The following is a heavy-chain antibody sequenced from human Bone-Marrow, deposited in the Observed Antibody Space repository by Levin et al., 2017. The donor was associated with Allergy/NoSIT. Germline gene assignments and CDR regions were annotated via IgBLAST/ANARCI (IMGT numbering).Heavy chain of an antibody. Sequence: PGGSLRLSCAASGLTVRTYTMNWVRQAPGKGLEWVSSITLSSSYIYYADSVRGRFTISRDNAKNSLYLQMNSLRAEDTAVYYCARGPSYELDSWGQGTLVTVSS. D-gene: IGHD5-12*01. V-gene: IGHV3-21*01. CDR2: ITLSSSYI. J-gene: IGHJ4*02. CDR1: GLTVRTYT. CDR3: ARGPSYELDS.